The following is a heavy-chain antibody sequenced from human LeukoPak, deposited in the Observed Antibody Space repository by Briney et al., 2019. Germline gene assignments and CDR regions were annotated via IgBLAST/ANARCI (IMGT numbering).Heavy chain of an antibody. CDR1: GGSISSGSYY. CDR2: IYTSGST. J-gene: IGHJ5*02. V-gene: IGHV4-61*02. Sequence: SETLSLTCTVSGGSISSGSYYWSWIRQPAGKGLEWIGRIYTSGSTNYNPSLKSRVTIPVDTSKNQFSLKLSSVTAADTAVYYCASGVGDWFDPWGQGTLVTVSS. CDR3: ASGVGDWFDP. D-gene: IGHD1-26*01.